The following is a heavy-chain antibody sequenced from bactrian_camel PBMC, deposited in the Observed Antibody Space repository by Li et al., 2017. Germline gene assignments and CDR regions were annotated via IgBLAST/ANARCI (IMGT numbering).Heavy chain of an antibody. CDR1: GYTYT. D-gene: IGHD2*01. CDR2: ADSERRT. CDR3: AAKPGGYCYGPMSY. Sequence: DVQLVESGGGSVQAGESLRLSCAASGYTYTMAWIRQAPGKEREGVAAADSERRTSYADSVKGRFTISQDNAKNTLYLQMNSLKPEDTAMYYCAAKPGGYCYGPMSYWGQGTQVTVS. J-gene: IGHJ4*01. V-gene: IGHV3S67*01.